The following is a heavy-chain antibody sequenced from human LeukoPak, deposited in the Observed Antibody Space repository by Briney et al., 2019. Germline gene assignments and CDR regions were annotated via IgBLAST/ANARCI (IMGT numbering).Heavy chain of an antibody. Sequence: ASVKVSCKASGYTFTGYYMHWVRQAPGQGLEWMGWINPNSSGTNYAQKFQGRVTMTRDTSISTAYMELSRLRSDDTAVYYCARSCSGGDCHQTYYFDYWGQGTLVTVSS. D-gene: IGHD2-21*02. CDR2: INPNSSGT. V-gene: IGHV1-2*02. J-gene: IGHJ4*02. CDR1: GYTFTGYY. CDR3: ARSCSGGDCHQTYYFDY.